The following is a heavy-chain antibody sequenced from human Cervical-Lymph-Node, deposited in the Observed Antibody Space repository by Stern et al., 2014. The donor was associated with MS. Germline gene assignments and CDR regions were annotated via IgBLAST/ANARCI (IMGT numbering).Heavy chain of an antibody. Sequence: EVQLVESGGGLVKPGGSLRLSCAASGFTFSNAWMSWVRQAPGKGLEWVGRIKSKTDGGTTDYAAPVKGRFTISRDDSKNTLYLQMNSLKTEDTAVYYCTTDSYYDILTGSPPWGQGTLVTVSS. J-gene: IGHJ5*02. V-gene: IGHV3-15*01. CDR1: GFTFSNAW. D-gene: IGHD3-9*01. CDR2: IKSKTDGGTT. CDR3: TTDSYYDILTGSPP.